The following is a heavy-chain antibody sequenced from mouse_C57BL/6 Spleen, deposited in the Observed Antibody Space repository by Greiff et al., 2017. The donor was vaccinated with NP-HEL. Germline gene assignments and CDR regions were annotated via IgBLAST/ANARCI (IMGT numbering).Heavy chain of an antibody. V-gene: IGHV1-76*01. J-gene: IGHJ2*01. CDR1: GYTFTDYY. CDR3: ARMVTTRGAYFDY. CDR2: IYPGSGNT. Sequence: QVQLQQSGAELVRPGASVKLSCKASGYTFTDYYINWVKQRPGQGLEWIARIYPGSGNTYYNEKFKGKATLTAEKSSSTAYMQLSSLTSEDSAVYFCARMVTTRGAYFDYWGQGTTLTVSS. D-gene: IGHD2-2*01.